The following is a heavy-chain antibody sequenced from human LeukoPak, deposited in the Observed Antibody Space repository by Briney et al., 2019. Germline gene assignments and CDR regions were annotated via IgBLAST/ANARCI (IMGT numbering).Heavy chain of an antibody. Sequence: PGGSLRLSCAASGFTFSSYSMNWVRQAPGKGLEWVSYISSSSTIYYADSVKGRFTISRDNAKNSLYLQMNSLRAEDTAVYYCARDNYDFWSGYQGYYMDVWGKGTTVTVSS. CDR1: GFTFSSYS. V-gene: IGHV3-48*01. CDR3: ARDNYDFWSGYQGYYMDV. J-gene: IGHJ6*03. D-gene: IGHD3-3*01. CDR2: ISSSSTI.